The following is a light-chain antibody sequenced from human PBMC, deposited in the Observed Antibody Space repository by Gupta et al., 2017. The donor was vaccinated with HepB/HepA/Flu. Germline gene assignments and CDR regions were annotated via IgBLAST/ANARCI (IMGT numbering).Light chain of an antibody. J-gene: IGKJ1*01. Sequence: DIXMTXSPSSLSXXXGDRVTITCRASQNILSYLNWYQQKPGKAPKVLILSASHLQSGVPLRFSGSGSGTEFSLTINSLHPEDFAAYYCQQGFTTPWTFGQGTKVEI. CDR2: SAS. V-gene: IGKV1-39*01. CDR1: QNILSY. CDR3: QQGFTTPWT.